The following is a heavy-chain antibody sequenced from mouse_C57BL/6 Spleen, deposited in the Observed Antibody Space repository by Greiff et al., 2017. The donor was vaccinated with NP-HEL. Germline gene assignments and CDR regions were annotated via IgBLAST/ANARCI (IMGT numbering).Heavy chain of an antibody. J-gene: IGHJ1*03. Sequence: QVQLQQSGAELVKPGASVKLSCKASGYTFTSYWMHWVKQRPGQGLEWIGMIHPNSGSTNYNEKFKSKATLTVDKSSSTAYMQLSSLTSEDSAVYYCARGDNYYGSSYDWYFDVWGTGTTVTVSS. CDR1: GYTFTSYW. CDR3: ARGDNYYGSSYDWYFDV. CDR2: IHPNSGST. V-gene: IGHV1-64*01. D-gene: IGHD1-1*01.